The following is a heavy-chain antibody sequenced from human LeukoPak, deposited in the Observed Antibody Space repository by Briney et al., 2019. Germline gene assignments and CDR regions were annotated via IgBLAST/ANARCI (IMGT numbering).Heavy chain of an antibody. J-gene: IGHJ3*02. Sequence: ASVKVSCKASGGTFSSYAISWVRQAPGQGLEWMGGIIPIFGTANYAQKFQGRVTITADESTSTAYMELSSLRSEDTAVYYCARAEGAYCGGDCYWGYAFDIWAKGQWSPSLQ. CDR1: GGTFSSYA. CDR3: ARAEGAYCGGDCYWGYAFDI. D-gene: IGHD2-21*01. CDR2: IIPIFGTA. V-gene: IGHV1-69*13.